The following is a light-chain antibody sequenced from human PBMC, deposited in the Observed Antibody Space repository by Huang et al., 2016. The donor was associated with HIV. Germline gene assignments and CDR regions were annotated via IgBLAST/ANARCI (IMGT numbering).Light chain of an antibody. J-gene: IGKJ1*01. CDR2: AAS. Sequence: DIQMTQSPSSLSASVGDRVTITCRASQSIGTYLNWYQHEPGKAPRLLIYAASRLQSGVPSRFSGTGSGTDFTLTISSLQPEDFATYYCQQSYTTPHMFGQGAKVEIK. CDR1: QSIGTY. CDR3: QQSYTTPHM. V-gene: IGKV1-39*01.